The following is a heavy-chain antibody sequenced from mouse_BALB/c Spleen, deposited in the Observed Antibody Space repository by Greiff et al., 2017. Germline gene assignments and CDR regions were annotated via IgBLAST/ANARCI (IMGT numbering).Heavy chain of an antibody. CDR1: GISITTGNYR. CDR2: IYYSGTI. CDR3: AREWGYYAMDY. Sequence: EVKLMESGPGLVKPSQTVSLTCTVTGISITTGNYRWSWIRQFPGNKLEWIGYIYYSGTITYNPSLTSRTTSTRDTSKNQFFLEMNSLTAEDTATYYCAREWGYYAMDYWGQGTSVTVSS. J-gene: IGHJ4*01. V-gene: IGHV3-5*02.